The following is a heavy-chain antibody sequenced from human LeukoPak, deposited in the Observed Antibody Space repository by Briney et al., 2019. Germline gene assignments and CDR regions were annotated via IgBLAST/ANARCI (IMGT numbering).Heavy chain of an antibody. CDR3: AKIFYMIVVEGAFDI. CDR1: GFTFSSYA. J-gene: IGHJ3*02. CDR2: ICGSGGST. V-gene: IGHV3-23*01. Sequence: GGSLRLSCAASGFTFSSYAMSWVRQAPGKGLEWVSAICGSGGSTYYANSVNGRFTISRDNSKNTLYLQMNSLRAEDTAVYYCAKIFYMIVVEGAFDIWGQGTMVTVSS. D-gene: IGHD3-22*01.